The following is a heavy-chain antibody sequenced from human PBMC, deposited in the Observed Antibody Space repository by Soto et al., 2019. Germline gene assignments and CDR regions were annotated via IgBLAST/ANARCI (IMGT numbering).Heavy chain of an antibody. CDR2: IYSGGST. J-gene: IGHJ6*02. Sequence: GGSLRLSCGAAGFPISSNYMSWVRKAPGKGLEWVSVIYSGGSTYYADSVKGRFTISRDNSKNTLYLQMNSLRAEDTAVYYCARVLLWFGELDYYYYYGMDVWGQGTTVTVSS. CDR3: ARVLLWFGELDYYYYYGMDV. CDR1: GFPISSNY. D-gene: IGHD3-10*01. V-gene: IGHV3-53*01.